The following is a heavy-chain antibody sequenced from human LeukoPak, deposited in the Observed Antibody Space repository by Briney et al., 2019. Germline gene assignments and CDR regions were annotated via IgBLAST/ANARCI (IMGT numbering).Heavy chain of an antibody. CDR3: ARDAGLDY. CDR2: IYSGGST. CDR1: GFTFSSFW. Sequence: GGSLRLSCAASGFTFSSFWIHWVRQAPGKGLEWVSVIYSGGSTYYADSVKGRFTISRDNSKNTLYLQMNSLRAEDTAVYYCARDAGLDYWGQGTLVTVSS. D-gene: IGHD3/OR15-3a*01. V-gene: IGHV3-66*01. J-gene: IGHJ4*02.